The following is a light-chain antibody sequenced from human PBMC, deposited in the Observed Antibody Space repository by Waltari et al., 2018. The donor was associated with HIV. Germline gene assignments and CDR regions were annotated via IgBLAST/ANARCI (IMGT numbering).Light chain of an antibody. V-gene: IGKV3-20*01. CDR3: QQLNSSPPT. Sequence: ELVLTQSPGTLSLSPGERATLSCRASQSVNSRYLAWYQQKPGQAPRLLIYGASTRATGIPDRFSGSGSGTDFTLTITRLEPEDFAVYYCQQLNSSPPTFGGGTRVEIK. CDR2: GAS. CDR1: QSVNSRY. J-gene: IGKJ4*01.